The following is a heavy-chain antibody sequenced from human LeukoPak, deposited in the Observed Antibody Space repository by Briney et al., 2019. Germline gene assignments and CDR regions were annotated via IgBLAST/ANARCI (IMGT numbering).Heavy chain of an antibody. J-gene: IGHJ3*02. Sequence: ASVKVSCKASGYTFTSYGISWVRQAPGQGLEWMGWISAYNGNTNYAQKLQGRVTMTTDTSTSTAYMELRSLRSDDTAVYYCAREGYDILTGSNRAFDIWGQGTMVTVSS. CDR2: ISAYNGNT. V-gene: IGHV1-18*01. CDR3: AREGYDILTGSNRAFDI. D-gene: IGHD3-9*01. CDR1: GYTFTSYG.